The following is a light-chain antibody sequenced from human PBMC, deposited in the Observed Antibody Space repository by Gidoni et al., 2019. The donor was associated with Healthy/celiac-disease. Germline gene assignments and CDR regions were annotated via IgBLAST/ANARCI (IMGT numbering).Light chain of an antibody. CDR2: GAS. CDR1: QSVSSSY. Sequence: DIVLTQSPGTLSLSPGERATLSCRASQSVSSSYLAWYQQKPGQAPRRLIDGASSRATGIPDRFSGSESGTDCTLTISRLEPEDFAVYYCQQYGSSPQTFGQGTKLEIK. CDR3: QQYGSSPQT. J-gene: IGKJ2*01. V-gene: IGKV3-20*01.